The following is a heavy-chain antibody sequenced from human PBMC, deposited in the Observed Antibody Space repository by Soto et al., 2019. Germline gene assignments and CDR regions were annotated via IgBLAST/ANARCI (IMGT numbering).Heavy chain of an antibody. V-gene: IGHV4-34*01. CDR2: INHSGST. J-gene: IGHJ6*04. D-gene: IGHD2-15*01. Sequence: SETLSLTCAVYGGSFSGYYWSWIRQPPGKGLEWIGEINHSGSTNYNPSLKSRVTISVDTSKNQFSLKLSSVTAADTAVYYCARAPPRYWSGGSCYSITTLDVWGKGTTVTVSS. CDR1: GGSFSGYY. CDR3: ARAPPRYWSGGSCYSITTLDV.